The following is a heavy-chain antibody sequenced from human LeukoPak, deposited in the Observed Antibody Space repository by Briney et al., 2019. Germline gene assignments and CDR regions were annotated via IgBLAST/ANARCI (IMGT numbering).Heavy chain of an antibody. D-gene: IGHD6-25*01. Sequence: PGGSLRLSCAASGFTVSGNYMSWVRQAPGKGLEWVSVIYTAGSTYNADSVKGRFTIPRDKSKNTLYLQMNTLRAEDTAVYFCAGGNTWPGLSYWGQGNLPTVSS. CDR1: GFTVSGNY. CDR2: IYTAGST. J-gene: IGHJ4*02. V-gene: IGHV3-53*01. CDR3: AGGNTWPGLSY.